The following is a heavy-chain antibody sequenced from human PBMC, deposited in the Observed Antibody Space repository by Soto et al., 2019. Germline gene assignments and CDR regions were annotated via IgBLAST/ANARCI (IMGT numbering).Heavy chain of an antibody. V-gene: IGHV4-4*02. Sequence: QVHLQESGPGLVKPSGTLSLICTVSGGSIHSRNRWTWVRQSPATGLEGIGEISHTGRTNYSPSRNTRVSISLDKSNNQFSLHLRSMTAAVAAVYYCANTRGLGLLDVWGKGNAVTVSS. J-gene: IGHJ6*04. CDR2: ISHTGRT. D-gene: IGHD3-10*01. CDR3: ANTRGLGLLDV. CDR1: GGSIHSRNR.